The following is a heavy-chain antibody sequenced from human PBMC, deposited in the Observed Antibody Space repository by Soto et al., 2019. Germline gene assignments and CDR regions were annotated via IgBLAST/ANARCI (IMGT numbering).Heavy chain of an antibody. Sequence: SETLSLTCTVSGGSISSGGYYWSWIRQHPGKGLEWIGYIYYSGSTYYNPSLKSRVTISVDTSKNQFSLKLSSVTAADTAVYYCARHYDSSGYYYAFDIWGQGTMVTVSS. CDR3: ARHYDSSGYYYAFDI. V-gene: IGHV4-31*03. CDR1: GGSISSGGYY. CDR2: IYYSGST. D-gene: IGHD3-22*01. J-gene: IGHJ3*02.